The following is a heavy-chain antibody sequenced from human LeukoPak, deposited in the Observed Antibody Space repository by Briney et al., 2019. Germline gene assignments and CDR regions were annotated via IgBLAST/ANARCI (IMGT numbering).Heavy chain of an antibody. CDR2: IYYSGST. Sequence: PSQTLFLTCTVSGGSISSGDYYWSWIRQPPGKGLEWIGYIYYSGSTYYNPSLKSRVTISVDTSKNQFSLKLSSVTAADTAVYYCARRLSYSNLLYWGQGTLVTVSS. CDR3: ARRLSYSNLLY. V-gene: IGHV4-30-4*08. CDR1: GGSISSGDYY. D-gene: IGHD4-11*01. J-gene: IGHJ4*02.